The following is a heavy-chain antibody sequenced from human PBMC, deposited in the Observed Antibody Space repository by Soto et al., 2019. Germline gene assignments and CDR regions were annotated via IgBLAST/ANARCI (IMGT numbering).Heavy chain of an antibody. V-gene: IGHV3-23*01. Sequence: PGGSLRLSCAASGFTFSSYAVAWIRQAPGKGLEWVSVIGSGSGHIQYADSVKGRFSISRYTSKTTLYLHMNSVTAEDTHIYYCARYSTTHLSRYFDFWGQGTLVTVSS. CDR3: ARYSTTHLSRYFDF. CDR2: IGSGSGHI. CDR1: GFTFSSYA. J-gene: IGHJ4*02. D-gene: IGHD1-1*01.